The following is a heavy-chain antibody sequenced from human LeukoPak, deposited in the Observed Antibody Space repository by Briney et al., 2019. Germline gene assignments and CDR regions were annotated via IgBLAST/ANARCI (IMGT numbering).Heavy chain of an antibody. D-gene: IGHD3-22*01. Sequence: PGGSLRLSCAASGFTVSSNYMSWVRQAPGKGLEWVSVIYSGGSTYYADSVKGRFTISRDNSKNTLYLQVNSLRAEDTAVYYWARAADYYDSSGYPYYFDYWGQGTLVTVSS. CDR2: IYSGGST. J-gene: IGHJ4*02. CDR1: GFTVSSNY. CDR3: ARAADYYDSSGYPYYFDY. V-gene: IGHV3-66*01.